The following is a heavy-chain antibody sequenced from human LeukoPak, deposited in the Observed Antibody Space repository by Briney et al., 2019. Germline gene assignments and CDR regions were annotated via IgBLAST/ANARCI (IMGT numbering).Heavy chain of an antibody. D-gene: IGHD3-10*01. CDR1: GFTVSSNY. CDR3: ARERGYGSGSYYY. V-gene: IGHV3-53*01. Sequence: GGSLRLSCAASGFTVSSNYMSWVRQAPGKGLEWVSVIYSGGSTYYADSVKGRFTISRDNSKNTLYLQVNSLRAEDTAVYYCARERGYGSGSYYYWGQGTLVTVSS. J-gene: IGHJ4*02. CDR2: IYSGGST.